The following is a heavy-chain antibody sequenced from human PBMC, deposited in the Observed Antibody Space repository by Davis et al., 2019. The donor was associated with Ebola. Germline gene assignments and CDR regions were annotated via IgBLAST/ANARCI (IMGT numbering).Heavy chain of an antibody. D-gene: IGHD3-3*01. CDR2: IYHSGST. V-gene: IGHV4-30-2*03. Sequence: LRLSCAVSGGSISSGGYSWSWIRQPPGKGLEWIGSIYHSGSTNYNPSLKSRVTISVDTSKNQFSLKLSSVTAADTAVYYCARGSTIFGVVDYWGQGTLVTVSS. J-gene: IGHJ4*02. CDR3: ARGSTIFGVVDY. CDR1: GGSISSGGYS.